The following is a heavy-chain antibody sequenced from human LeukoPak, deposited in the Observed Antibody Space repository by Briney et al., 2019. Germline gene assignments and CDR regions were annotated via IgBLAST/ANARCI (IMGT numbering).Heavy chain of an antibody. Sequence: ASVKVSCTASGYTFTSYYIHWVRQAPGQGLEWMGIINPSGGSTSYAQKFQGRVSMTRDTSTSTVYMELSSLRSEDTAVYYCARDVSDCSGGSCYSYFDYWGQGTLVTVSS. CDR2: INPSGGST. V-gene: IGHV1-46*01. CDR1: GYTFTSYY. D-gene: IGHD2-15*01. CDR3: ARDVSDCSGGSCYSYFDY. J-gene: IGHJ4*02.